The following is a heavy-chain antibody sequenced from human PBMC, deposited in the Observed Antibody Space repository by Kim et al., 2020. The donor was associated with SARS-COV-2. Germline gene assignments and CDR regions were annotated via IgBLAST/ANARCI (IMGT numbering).Heavy chain of an antibody. CDR2: ISYDGSNK. J-gene: IGHJ4*02. D-gene: IGHD1-26*01. Sequence: GGSLRLSCAASGFTFSSYGMHWVRQAPGKGLEWVAVISYDGSNKYYADSVKGRFTISRDNSKNTLYLQMNSLRAEDMAVYYCAKEYSGSYYSLDYWGQGTLVTVSS. CDR1: GFTFSSYG. V-gene: IGHV3-30*18. CDR3: AKEYSGSYYSLDY.